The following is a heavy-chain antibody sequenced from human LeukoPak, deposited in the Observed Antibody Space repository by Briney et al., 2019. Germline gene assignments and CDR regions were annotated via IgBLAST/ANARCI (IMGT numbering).Heavy chain of an antibody. Sequence: ASVKVSCKASGGTFSSYAISWVRQAPGQGLEWMGGIIPIFGTANYAQKFQGRVTITADESTSTAYVELSSLRSEDTAVYYCATHKAYCGGDCYSEPDFDYWGQGTLVTVSS. CDR2: IIPIFGTA. J-gene: IGHJ4*02. CDR1: GGTFSSYA. V-gene: IGHV1-69*13. D-gene: IGHD2-21*02. CDR3: ATHKAYCGGDCYSEPDFDY.